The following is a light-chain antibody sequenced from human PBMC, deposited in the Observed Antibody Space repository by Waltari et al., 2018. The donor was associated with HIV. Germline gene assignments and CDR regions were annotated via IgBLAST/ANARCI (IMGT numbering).Light chain of an antibody. CDR3: QSYDSSLGASV. CDR2: VST. J-gene: IGLJ3*02. Sequence: QSVLTQPPSVSGAPGRSVIITCTGNSSNIGAPYDVHWYQQLQGAAPKFLISVSTTLPSAVRDRLSVSKSGTSASLAITGLQAGDEADYYCQSYDSSLGASVFGGGTKLTVL. CDR1: SSNIGAPYD. V-gene: IGLV1-40*01.